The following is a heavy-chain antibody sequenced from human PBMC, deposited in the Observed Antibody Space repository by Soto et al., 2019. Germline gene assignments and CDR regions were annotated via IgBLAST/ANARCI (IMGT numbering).Heavy chain of an antibody. CDR1: GGTFSSYA. D-gene: IGHD6-13*01. V-gene: IGHV1-69*06. CDR3: ARGYSSSWPHSYYYYGMDV. CDR2: IIPIFGTA. Sequence: SVKVSCKASGGTFSSYAISWVRQAPGQGLDWMGGIIPIFGTANYAQKFQGRVTITADKSTSTAYMELSSLRPEDTAVYYCARGYSSSWPHSYYYYGMDVWGQGTTVTVSS. J-gene: IGHJ6*02.